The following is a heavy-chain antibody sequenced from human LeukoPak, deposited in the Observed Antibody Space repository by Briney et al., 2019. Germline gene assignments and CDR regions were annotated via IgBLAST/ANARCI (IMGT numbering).Heavy chain of an antibody. J-gene: IGHJ4*02. D-gene: IGHD6-13*01. CDR2: ISSSSSYI. CDR1: GFTFSSYS. CDR3: ARGYQALVAAADY. Sequence: GGSLRLSCAASGFTFSSYSMNWVRQAPGKGLEWVSSISSSSSYIYYADSVKGRFTISRDNAKNSLYLQMNSLRAEDTAVYYCARGYQALVAAADYWGQGTLVTVSS. V-gene: IGHV3-21*01.